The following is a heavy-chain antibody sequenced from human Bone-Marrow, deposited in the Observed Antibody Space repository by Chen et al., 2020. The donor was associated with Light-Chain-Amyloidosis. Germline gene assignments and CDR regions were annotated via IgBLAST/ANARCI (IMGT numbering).Heavy chain of an antibody. V-gene: IGHV4-30-4*01. D-gene: IGHD3-10*01. J-gene: IGHJ4*02. CDR1: VGPLRSGVFN. CDR2: ITYSGTT. Sequence: HLQGSGPGRVRPSETLSVTGTVPVGPLRSGVFNGNWIRQSPGKGLEFIGYITYSGTTYVTPSLKSRGSISVDKSNNQFSLRLHSVTAADTAVYYCAREIGLVKKLWFGELRDWGQGILVTVSS. CDR3: AREIGLVKKLWFGELRD.